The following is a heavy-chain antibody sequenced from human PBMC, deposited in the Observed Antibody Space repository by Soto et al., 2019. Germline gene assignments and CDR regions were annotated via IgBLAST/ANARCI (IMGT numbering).Heavy chain of an antibody. CDR2: INHSGST. CDR1: GGSFSGYY. J-gene: IGHJ4*02. V-gene: IGHV4-34*01. Sequence: SETLSLTCAVYGGSFSGYYWSWIRQPPGKGLEWIGEINHSGSTNYNPSLKSRVTISVDTCKNQSSLKLSSVPAADTAVYYCARGLSFARRYPSLLDYWGQGTLVTV. CDR3: ARGLSFARRYPSLLDY. D-gene: IGHD1-20*01.